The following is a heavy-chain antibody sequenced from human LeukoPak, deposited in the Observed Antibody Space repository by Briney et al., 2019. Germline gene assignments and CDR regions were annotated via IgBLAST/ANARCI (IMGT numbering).Heavy chain of an antibody. J-gene: IGHJ4*02. CDR3: TTACGYSSGWEDLGDY. V-gene: IGHV3-15*01. D-gene: IGHD6-19*01. CDR2: IKSKTDGGTT. CDR1: GFTFSNAW. Sequence: GSLRLSCASSGFTFSNAWMSWVRQAPGKGLEWVGRIKSKTDGGTTDYAAPVKGRFTISRDDSKNTLYLQMNSLKTEDTAVYYCTTACGYSSGWEDLGDYWGQGTLVTVSS.